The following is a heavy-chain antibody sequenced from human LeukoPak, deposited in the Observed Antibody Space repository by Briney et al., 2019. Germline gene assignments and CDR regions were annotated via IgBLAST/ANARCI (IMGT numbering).Heavy chain of an antibody. D-gene: IGHD2-21*01. V-gene: IGHV4-39*01. CDR2: IYYRGST. Sequence: SETLSLTCTVSGGSISSSSYYWGWIRQPPGKGLEWIGSIYYRGSTYYNPSLKSRVTISVDTSKNQFSVKQSSVTAADTAVYYCARLGVNDAFDIWGQGTMVTVSS. J-gene: IGHJ3*02. CDR3: ARLGVNDAFDI. CDR1: GGSISSSSYY.